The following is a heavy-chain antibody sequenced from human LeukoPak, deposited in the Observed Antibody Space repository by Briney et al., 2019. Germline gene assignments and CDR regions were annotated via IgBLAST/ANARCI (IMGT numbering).Heavy chain of an antibody. J-gene: IGHJ4*02. CDR1: GYTFTGYY. CDR2: INPSGGST. CDR3: ASPESAAGPPDY. D-gene: IGHD6-13*01. V-gene: IGHV1-46*01. Sequence: ASVKVSCKASGYTFTGYYMHWVRQAPGQGLEWMGIINPSGGSTSYAQKFQGRVTMTRDTSTSTVYMELSSLRSEDTAVYYCASPESAAGPPDYWGQGTLVTVSS.